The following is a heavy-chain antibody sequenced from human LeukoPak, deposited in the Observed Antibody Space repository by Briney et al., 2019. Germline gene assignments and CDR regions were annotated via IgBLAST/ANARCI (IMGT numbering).Heavy chain of an antibody. V-gene: IGHV1-18*01. Sequence: ASVKVSCKASGYTFTNYGISWVRQAPGQGLEWMGWISANNGNRNYALKLQDRVSMTTDTSTSTAYMELRSLRSDDTAVYYCARDGAYSGSPPRYWYFDLWGRGTLVTVSS. D-gene: IGHD1-26*01. CDR3: ARDGAYSGSPPRYWYFDL. J-gene: IGHJ2*01. CDR2: ISANNGNR. CDR1: GYTFTNYG.